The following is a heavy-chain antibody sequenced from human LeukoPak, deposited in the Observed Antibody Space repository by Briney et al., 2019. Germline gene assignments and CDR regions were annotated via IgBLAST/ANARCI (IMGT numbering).Heavy chain of an antibody. V-gene: IGHV4-39*07. D-gene: IGHD4-17*01. CDR2: IYYSGNT. CDR3: ARATTEVRAFDI. CDR1: GGSISSYY. J-gene: IGHJ4*02. Sequence: SETLSLTCTVSGGSISSYYWSWIRQPPGKGLEWIGTIYYSGNTYYNPSLESRVSISVDTSKNQVSLTLSSVTAADSSIYYCARATTEVRAFDIWGQGTLVTVSS.